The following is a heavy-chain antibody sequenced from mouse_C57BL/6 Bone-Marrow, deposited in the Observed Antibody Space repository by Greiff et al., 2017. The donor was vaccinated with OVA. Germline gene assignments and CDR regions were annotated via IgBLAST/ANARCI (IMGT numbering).Heavy chain of an antibody. V-gene: IGHV5-9-1*02. CDR3: TRDTYYSNLHFAY. CDR2: ISSGCDYL. CDR1: GFTFSSYA. Sequence: VKLVESGEGLVKPGGSLKLSCAASGFTFSSYAMSWVRQTPEQRLEWVAYISSGCDYLYYADTVKGRFTISRDNARNTLYLQMSSLKSEDTAMDYCTRDTYYSNLHFAYWGQGTLVTVSA. D-gene: IGHD2-5*01. J-gene: IGHJ3*01.